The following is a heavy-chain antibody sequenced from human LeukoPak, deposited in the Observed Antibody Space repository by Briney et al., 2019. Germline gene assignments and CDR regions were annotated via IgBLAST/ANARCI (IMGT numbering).Heavy chain of an antibody. CDR3: AREGYCSGGSCHSFEY. V-gene: IGHV1-46*01. CDR2: INPNADST. CDR1: GYTFTFYY. J-gene: IGHJ4*02. D-gene: IGHD2-15*01. Sequence: GASVKVSCKASGYTFTFYYMHWVRQAPGQGLEWMGIINPNADSTTYAQKFQGRVTMTRDMSTSTVYMELSSLRSEDTAVYFCAREGYCSGGSCHSFEYWGQGTLVTVSS.